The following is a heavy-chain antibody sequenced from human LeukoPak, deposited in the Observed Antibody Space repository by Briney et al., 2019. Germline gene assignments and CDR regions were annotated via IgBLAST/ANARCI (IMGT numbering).Heavy chain of an antibody. V-gene: IGHV1-8*01. CDR2: MNPNSGNT. CDR3: AKSGSDYPYYYGMDV. Sequence: ASVKVSCKASGSTFTSYDINWVRQATGQGLEWMGWMNPNSGNTGYAQKFQGRVTMTRNTSISTAYMELSSLRSEDTAVYYCAKSGSDYPYYYGMDVWGQGTTVTVSS. CDR1: GSTFTSYD. D-gene: IGHD1-26*01. J-gene: IGHJ6*02.